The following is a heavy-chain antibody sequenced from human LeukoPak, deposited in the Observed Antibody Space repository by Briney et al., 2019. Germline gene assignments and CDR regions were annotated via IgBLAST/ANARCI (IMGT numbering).Heavy chain of an antibody. CDR3: ARVGEIVVVTVQFDS. V-gene: IGHV3-30-3*01. J-gene: IGHJ4*02. Sequence: GGSLRLSCAASGFTFSSYAMHWVRQAPGKGLEWVAVISYDGSNKFYADSVKSRFTISRDNSKDTLYLHMNSLRAEDTAVYYCARVGEIVVVTVQFDSWGQGTLVTVSS. D-gene: IGHD2-21*02. CDR1: GFTFSSYA. CDR2: ISYDGSNK.